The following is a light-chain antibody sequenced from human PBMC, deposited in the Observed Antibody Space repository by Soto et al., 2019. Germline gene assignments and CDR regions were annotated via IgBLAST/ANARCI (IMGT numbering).Light chain of an antibody. Sequence: DIQMTQAPSSVSASVGDRVTITCRASQDINNRVAWFQQRPGRAPKYLIQAASILQSGFPSRFSATGSGTDFTLTIDSLQPEDIATYYCQNYHSAPWTFGQGTKVEIK. CDR2: AAS. CDR3: QNYHSAPWT. J-gene: IGKJ1*01. V-gene: IGKV1-12*01. CDR1: QDINNR.